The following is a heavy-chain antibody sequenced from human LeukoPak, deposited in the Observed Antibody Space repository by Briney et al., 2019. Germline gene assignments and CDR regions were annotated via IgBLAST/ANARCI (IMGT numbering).Heavy chain of an antibody. J-gene: IGHJ4*02. V-gene: IGHV1-2*02. CDR1: GYTFTGYY. D-gene: IGHD3-22*01. CDR2: INPNSGGT. CDR3: ASGRHYYDSSGCFDY. Sequence: ASVKVSCKASGYTFTGYYMHGVRQAPGQGLEWMGWINPNSGGTNYAQKFQGRVTMTRDTSISTAYMELSSLRSDDTAVCYCASGRHYYDSSGCFDYWGQGTLVTVSS.